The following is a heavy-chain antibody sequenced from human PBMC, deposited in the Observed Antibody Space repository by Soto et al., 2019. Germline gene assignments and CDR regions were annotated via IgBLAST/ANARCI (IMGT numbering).Heavy chain of an antibody. CDR3: ARETNESFYFDY. V-gene: IGHV1-46*01. CDR2: LRPRTGNT. Sequence: ASVKVSCKASGYTFTNYYIHWLRQAPGQGLEWLGILRPRTGNTGYAQRFQGRVTMTRDTSTGTVYMELTSLKSDDTAVYYCARETNESFYFDYWGQGTRVTVSS. J-gene: IGHJ4*02. CDR1: GYTFTNYY.